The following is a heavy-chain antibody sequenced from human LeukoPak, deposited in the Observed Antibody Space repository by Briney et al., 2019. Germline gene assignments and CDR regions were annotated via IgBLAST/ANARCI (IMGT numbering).Heavy chain of an antibody. V-gene: IGHV1-2*04. CDR1: GYTFTGYY. J-gene: IGHJ4*02. CDR2: INPNSGGT. D-gene: IGHD1-7*01. Sequence: ASVKVSCKASGYTFTGYYMHWVRQAPGQGLEWMGWINPNSGGTNYAQKFQGWVTMTRDTSISTAYMELSRLRSDDTAVYYCATSVTGTTLYYFDYWGQGTLVTVSS. CDR3: ATSVTGTTLYYFDY.